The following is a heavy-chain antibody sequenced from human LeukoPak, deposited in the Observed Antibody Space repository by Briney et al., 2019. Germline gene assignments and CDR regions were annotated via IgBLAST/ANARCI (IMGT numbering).Heavy chain of an antibody. V-gene: IGHV3-11*04. D-gene: IGHD5-18*01. CDR1: GFTFSDYY. CDR2: ISSSGSTI. J-gene: IGHJ6*03. CDR3: ARGTRNRYSYGYYYYYYMDV. Sequence: GGSLRLSCAASGFTFSDYYMSWIRQAPGKGLEWVSYISSSGSTIYYADSVKGRFTISRDNAKNSLYLQMNSLRAEDTAVYYCARGTRNRYSYGYYYYYYMDVWGKGTTVTVSS.